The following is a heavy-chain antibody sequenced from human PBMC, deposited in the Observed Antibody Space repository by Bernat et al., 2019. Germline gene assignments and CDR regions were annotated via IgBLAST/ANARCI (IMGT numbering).Heavy chain of an antibody. J-gene: IGHJ5*02. D-gene: IGHD3-16*01. CDR2: IVPSDFST. V-gene: IGHV5-10-1*03. Sequence: EVQLVQSGAEVKKPGESLRISCKGSGYSFTSYWISWVRQMLGKGLEWMGRIVPSDFSTNYSPSFLGHVTISADKSISPAYLQWSSLKASDTAMDYCARDRMMNWLDTWGQGTLVTVS. CDR3: ARDRMMNWLDT. CDR1: GYSFTSYW.